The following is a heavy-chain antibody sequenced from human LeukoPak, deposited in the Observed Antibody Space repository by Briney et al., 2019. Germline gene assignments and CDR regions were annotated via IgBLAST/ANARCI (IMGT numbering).Heavy chain of an antibody. Sequence: SQTLSLTCTVSGGSISSGSHYWSWIRQPAGKGLEWIGRIYTSGSTSYNPSLKSRVTISVDTSKNQFSLKLSSVTAADTAVYYCATSGYYFNWFDPWGQGTLVTVSS. CDR1: GGSISSGSHY. J-gene: IGHJ5*02. CDR3: ATSGYYFNWFDP. D-gene: IGHD3-22*01. V-gene: IGHV4-61*02. CDR2: IYTSGST.